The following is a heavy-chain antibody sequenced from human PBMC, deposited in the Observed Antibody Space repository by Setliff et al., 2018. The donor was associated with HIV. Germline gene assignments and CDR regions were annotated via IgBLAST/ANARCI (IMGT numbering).Heavy chain of an antibody. CDR3: ARGPYYDSNGYHLSSDY. V-gene: IGHV1-2*02. CDR2: INPNTGGT. D-gene: IGHD3-22*01. Sequence: ASVKVSCKASGYSFIGYYIHWVRQAPGQGLEWMGWINPNTGGTNYSQTFQGRVTLTRDTSISTAYMELTGLTSDDTAVYYCARGPYYDSNGYHLSSDYWGQGTLVTVSS. J-gene: IGHJ4*02. CDR1: GYSFIGYY.